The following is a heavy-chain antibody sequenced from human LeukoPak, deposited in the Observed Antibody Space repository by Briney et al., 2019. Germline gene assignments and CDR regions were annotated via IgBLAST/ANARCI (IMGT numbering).Heavy chain of an antibody. J-gene: IGHJ6*02. D-gene: IGHD3-3*01. Sequence: SETLSLTCNVSGESISSGNYYWTWIRQPAGKGLEWIGRIHSSGFANYNRSLKSRVTISRDTSKNQLSLKVSSVTAADTAVYFCVSSRVATPPYNYGMDVWGQGTTVAVSS. CDR1: GESISSGNYY. CDR3: VSSRVATPPYNYGMDV. CDR2: IHSSGFA. V-gene: IGHV4-61*02.